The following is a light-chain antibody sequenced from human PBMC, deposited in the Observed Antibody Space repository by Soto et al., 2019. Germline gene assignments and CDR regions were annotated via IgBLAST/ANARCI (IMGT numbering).Light chain of an antibody. Sequence: DIQMTQSTSSLSASVGDRVTITCRASQSISSYLNWYQQKPGKAPKLLIYGASSLQSGAPSRFSGSGSGTDFTLTISSLQPEDFATYYCQQSYTTPHFGQGTKLEIK. J-gene: IGKJ2*01. CDR2: GAS. CDR3: QQSYTTPH. V-gene: IGKV1-39*01. CDR1: QSISSY.